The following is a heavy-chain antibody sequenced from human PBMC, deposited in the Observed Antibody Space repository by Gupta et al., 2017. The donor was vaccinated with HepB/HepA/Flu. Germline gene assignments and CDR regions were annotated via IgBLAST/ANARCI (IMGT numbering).Heavy chain of an antibody. CDR2: INPSGGST. CDR3: ARDGGDLAGYEPQSGYYYYYMDV. Sequence: QVQPVQSGAEVKKPGAPVQVSCKASGYTFTSYYMHWVRQAPGQGLEWMGIINPSGGSTSYAQKFQGSVTMPRDTSTGTVYMELSSLRSEDTAVYYCARDGGDLAGYEPQSGYYYYYMDVWGKGTTVTVSS. J-gene: IGHJ6*03. V-gene: IGHV1-46*01. D-gene: IGHD3-16*01. CDR1: GYTFTSYY.